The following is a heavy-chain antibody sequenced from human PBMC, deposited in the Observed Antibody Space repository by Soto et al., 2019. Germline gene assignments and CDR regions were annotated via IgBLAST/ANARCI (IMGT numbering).Heavy chain of an antibody. Sequence: QVQLQESGPGLVKPSQTLSLTCTVSGGPISSGGYYWSWIRQHPGKGLEWIGYIYYSGSTYYNPPLKSPLTISVDTSKNQFSLKLSSVTAADTAVYYCAREGGLISRRWYSGLDYWGQGTLVTVSS. J-gene: IGHJ4*02. CDR2: IYYSGST. D-gene: IGHD6-13*01. CDR3: AREGGLISRRWYSGLDY. CDR1: GGPISSGGYY. V-gene: IGHV4-31*01.